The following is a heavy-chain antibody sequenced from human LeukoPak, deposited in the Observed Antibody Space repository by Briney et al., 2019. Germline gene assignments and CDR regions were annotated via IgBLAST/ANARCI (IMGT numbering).Heavy chain of an antibody. D-gene: IGHD1-26*01. Sequence: ASVKVSCKASGYTFTSYDINWVRQATGQGLEWMGWMNPNSGNTGYAQKFQGRVTMTRNTSISTAYMELSSLRSEDTAVYYCARARTLRIVGATLFDYWGQGTLVTVSS. CDR1: GYTFTSYD. J-gene: IGHJ4*02. CDR3: ARARTLRIVGATLFDY. CDR2: MNPNSGNT. V-gene: IGHV1-8*01.